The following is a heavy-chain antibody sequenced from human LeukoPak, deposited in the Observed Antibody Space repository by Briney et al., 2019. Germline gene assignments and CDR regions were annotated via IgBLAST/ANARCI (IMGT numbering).Heavy chain of an antibody. CDR1: GYTLTELS. CDR2: FDPEDGET. V-gene: IGHV1-24*01. Sequence: ASVKVSCKVSGYTLTELSMHWVRQAPGKGLEWMGGFDPEDGETIYAQKFQGRVTMTEDTSTDTVYMELSSLRSEDTAVYYCATAGKGMVRGVIITSGFPLWGQGTLVTVSS. D-gene: IGHD3-10*01. CDR3: ATAGKGMVRGVIITSGFPL. J-gene: IGHJ4*02.